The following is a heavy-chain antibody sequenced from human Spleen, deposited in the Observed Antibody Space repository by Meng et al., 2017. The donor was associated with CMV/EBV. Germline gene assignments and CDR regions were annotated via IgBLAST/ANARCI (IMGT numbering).Heavy chain of an antibody. CDR3: ARSPHDSSGYYLYYFDY. D-gene: IGHD3-22*01. V-gene: IGHV4-34*01. Sequence: QGQLKEWGAGLLRPSETLSRTCAVYGGSLRGYYWSWIRQPPGKGLEWIGEINHSGSTNYNPSLKSRVTISVDTSKNQFSLKLSSVTAADTVVYYCARSPHDSSGYYLYYFDYWGQGTLVTVSS. CDR1: GGSLRGYY. J-gene: IGHJ4*02. CDR2: INHSGST.